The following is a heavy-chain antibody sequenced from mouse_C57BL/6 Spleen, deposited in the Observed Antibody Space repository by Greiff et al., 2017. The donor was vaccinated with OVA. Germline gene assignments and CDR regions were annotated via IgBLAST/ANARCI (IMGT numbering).Heavy chain of an antibody. V-gene: IGHV3-6*01. CDR2: ISYDGSN. CDR3: ASYYRGAMDY. CDR1: GYSITSGYY. D-gene: IGHD2-14*01. Sequence: EVKLQESGPGLVKPSQSLSLTCSVTGYSITSGYYWNWIRQFPGNKLEWMGYISYDGSNNYNPSLKNRISITRDTSKNQFFLKLNSVTTEDTATYYCASYYRGAMDYWGQGTSVTVSS. J-gene: IGHJ4*01.